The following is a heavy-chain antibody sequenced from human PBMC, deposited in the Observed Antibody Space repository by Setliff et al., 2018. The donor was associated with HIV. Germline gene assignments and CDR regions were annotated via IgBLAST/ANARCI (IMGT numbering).Heavy chain of an antibody. CDR1: GGSFSGYY. D-gene: IGHD3-22*01. J-gene: IGHJ5*02. Sequence: LSLTCTVSGGSFSGYYWSWIRQPPGKGLEWIGEINHSGSTNYNPSLKSRVTISVDTSKNQFSLKLTSVTAADTAVYYCARGYYYDSSGSSNWFDPWGQGTLVTVSS. CDR3: ARGYYYDSSGSSNWFDP. CDR2: INHSGST. V-gene: IGHV4-34*01.